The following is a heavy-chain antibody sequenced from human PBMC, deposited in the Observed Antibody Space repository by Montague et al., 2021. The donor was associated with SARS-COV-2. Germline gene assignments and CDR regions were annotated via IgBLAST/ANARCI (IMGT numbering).Heavy chain of an antibody. CDR2: ISSSSSYI. CDR1: GFTFSSYS. Sequence: SLRFSCAASGFTFSSYSMNWVRQAPGKGLEWVSSISSSSSYIYYADSVKGRFTISRDNAKNSLYLQMNSLRAEDTAVYYCVRPRYIAAAGPEYFQHWGQGTLVTVSS. V-gene: IGHV3-21*01. CDR3: VRPRYIAAAGPEYFQH. D-gene: IGHD6-13*01. J-gene: IGHJ1*01.